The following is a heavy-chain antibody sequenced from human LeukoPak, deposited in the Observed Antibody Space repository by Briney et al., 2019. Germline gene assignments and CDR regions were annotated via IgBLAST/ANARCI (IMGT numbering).Heavy chain of an antibody. Sequence: KTGGSLRLSCAASGFTFSSYAMSWVRQAPGKGLEWVSAISGSGGSTYYADSVKGRFTISRDNSKNTLYLQMNSLRAEDTAVYYCAKSYSSGWYKLDYWGQGTLVTVSS. V-gene: IGHV3-23*01. CDR2: ISGSGGST. D-gene: IGHD6-19*01. J-gene: IGHJ4*02. CDR1: GFTFSSYA. CDR3: AKSYSSGWYKLDY.